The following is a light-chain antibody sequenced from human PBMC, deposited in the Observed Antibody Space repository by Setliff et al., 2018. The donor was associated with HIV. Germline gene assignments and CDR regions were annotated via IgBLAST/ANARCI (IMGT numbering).Light chain of an antibody. CDR3: NSKTGTITYV. Sequence: QSALTQPASVSGSPGQSNTISCTGTSSDVGGYDYVSWYQQHPDKDPKLMIYDVSNRPSGVSNRFSGSKSGSTASLTISGLQAEDEADYYCNSKTGTITYVFGTGTKVTVL. CDR2: DVS. J-gene: IGLJ1*01. CDR1: SSDVGGYDY. V-gene: IGLV2-14*01.